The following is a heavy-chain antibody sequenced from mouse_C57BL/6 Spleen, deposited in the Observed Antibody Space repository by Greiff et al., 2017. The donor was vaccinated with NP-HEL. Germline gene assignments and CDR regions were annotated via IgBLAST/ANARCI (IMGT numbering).Heavy chain of an antibody. CDR1: GFTFSDYY. Sequence: VQLVESEGGLVQPGSSMKLSCTASGFTFSDYYMAWVRQVPEKGLEWVANINYDGSSTYYLDSLKSRFIISRDNAKNILYLQMSSLKSEDTATYYCARGEGNYWYFDVWGTGTTVTVSS. D-gene: IGHD2-1*01. J-gene: IGHJ1*03. CDR3: ARGEGNYWYFDV. V-gene: IGHV5-16*01. CDR2: INYDGSST.